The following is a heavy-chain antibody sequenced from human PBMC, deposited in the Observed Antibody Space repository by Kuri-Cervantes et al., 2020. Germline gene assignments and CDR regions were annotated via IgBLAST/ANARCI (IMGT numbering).Heavy chain of an antibody. CDR3: TAYPHDY. CDR1: GLIFSNYG. V-gene: IGHV3-30*03. D-gene: IGHD2-21*02. J-gene: IGHJ4*02. Sequence: GESLKISCAASGLIFSNYGMHWVRQAPGKGLDWVAVISDDASTTYYADSVKGRFTISRDNSKNTVSLQMNSLKTEDTAVYYCTAYPHDYWGQGTLVTVSS. CDR2: ISDDASTT.